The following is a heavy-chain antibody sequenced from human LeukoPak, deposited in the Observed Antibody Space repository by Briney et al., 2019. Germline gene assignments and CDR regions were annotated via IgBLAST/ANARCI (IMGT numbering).Heavy chain of an antibody. CDR3: ARERAGYFDY. CDR1: GFTFSSYA. CDR2: ISYDGSNK. J-gene: IGHJ4*02. Sequence: GSLRLSCAASGFTFSSYAMHWVRQAPGKGLEWVAVISYDGSNKDYAASVKGRFTISRDNSKNTLYLQMNSLRAEDTAVYYCARERAGYFDYWGQGTLVTVSS. D-gene: IGHD6-13*01. V-gene: IGHV3-30-3*01.